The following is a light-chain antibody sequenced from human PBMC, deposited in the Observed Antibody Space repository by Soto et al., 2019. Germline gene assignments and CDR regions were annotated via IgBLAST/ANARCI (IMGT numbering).Light chain of an antibody. CDR3: SSYAGSSDIV. J-gene: IGLJ1*01. V-gene: IGLV2-8*01. CDR2: AVT. CDR1: SSDVGGYNF. Sequence: QSALTQPPSASGSPGQSVTISCTGTSSDVGGYNFVSWYQQHPGRAPKLIISAVTNRPSGVPDRFSGSKSGNTASLTVSGLQADDEADYYCSSYAGSSDIVFGPGTKLTVL.